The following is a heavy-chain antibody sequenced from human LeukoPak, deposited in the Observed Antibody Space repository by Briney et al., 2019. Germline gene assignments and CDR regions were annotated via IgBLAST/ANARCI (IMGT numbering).Heavy chain of an antibody. Sequence: GGSLRLSCAASGFTFSSYWMSWVRQAPGKGLEWVANIKQDGSEKCYVDSVKGRFTISRDNAKNSLYLQMNSLRAEDTAVYYCATSARRQYYFDYWGQGTLVTVSS. CDR2: IKQDGSEK. CDR3: ATSARRQYYFDY. CDR1: GFTFSSYW. V-gene: IGHV3-7*01. J-gene: IGHJ4*02.